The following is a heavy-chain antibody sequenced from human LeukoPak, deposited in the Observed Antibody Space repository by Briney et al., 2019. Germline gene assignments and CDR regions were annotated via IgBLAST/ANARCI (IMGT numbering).Heavy chain of an antibody. D-gene: IGHD2-15*01. V-gene: IGHV3-7*03. CDR1: GFISSNYW. CDR2: IKQDGSET. J-gene: IGHJ4*02. Sequence: AGGSLRLSCATSGFISSNYWMSWVRQAPGKGLEWVANIKQDGSETYYVDSVKGRFTISRDDAKNSLYLQMNSLRAEDAAVYYCAKAPVTSCRGAFCYPFDYWGQGTLVTVSS. CDR3: AKAPVTSCRGAFCYPFDY.